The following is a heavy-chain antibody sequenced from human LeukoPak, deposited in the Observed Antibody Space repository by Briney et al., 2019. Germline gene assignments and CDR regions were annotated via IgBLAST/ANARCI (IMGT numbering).Heavy chain of an antibody. CDR2: IYYGGST. D-gene: IGHD2-21*02. CDR1: GGSISSSSYY. Sequence: SETLSLTCTVAGGSISSSSYYWGWIRQPPGKGLERIASIYYGGSTYYNPSLKSRVTISVDTSKNQFSLKLTSVTTADTAVYYCARHERYCGGACYSVDYWGQGTLVTVSS. CDR3: ARHERYCGGACYSVDY. V-gene: IGHV4-39*01. J-gene: IGHJ4*02.